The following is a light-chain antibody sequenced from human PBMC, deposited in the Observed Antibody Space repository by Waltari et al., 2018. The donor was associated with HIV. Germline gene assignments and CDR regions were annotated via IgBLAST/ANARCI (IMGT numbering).Light chain of an antibody. Sequence: IVMTQSPDSLAVSLGERATINCKSSQSVLYSSNNNNYLTWYQQKPGQPPKLLIYWASTRESGVPDRFSGSGSGTDFTLTISNLQAEDVAVYYCQQYYNAPYTVGQGTKLEIK. CDR2: WAS. V-gene: IGKV4-1*01. CDR1: QSVLYSSNNNNY. CDR3: QQYYNAPYT. J-gene: IGKJ2*01.